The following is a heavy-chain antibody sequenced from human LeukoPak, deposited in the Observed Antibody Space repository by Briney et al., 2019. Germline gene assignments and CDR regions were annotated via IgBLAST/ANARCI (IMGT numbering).Heavy chain of an antibody. J-gene: IGHJ4*02. CDR2: ISGRGGST. CDR1: GFSFSSYA. Sequence: GGPLRLSCAASGFSFSSYAMSWVRQAPGKGLEWVSAISGRGGSTYYAESVKGRFTISRDNSKNTLYLQMNSLRAEDTAVYYCAKDRGSGWPQFDYWGQGTLVTVSS. CDR3: AKDRGSGWPQFDY. V-gene: IGHV3-23*01. D-gene: IGHD6-19*01.